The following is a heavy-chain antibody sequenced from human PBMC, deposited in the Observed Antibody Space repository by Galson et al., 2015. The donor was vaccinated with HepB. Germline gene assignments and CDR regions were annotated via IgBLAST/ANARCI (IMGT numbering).Heavy chain of an antibody. Sequence: ETLSLTCTVSGGSISSYYWSWIRQPPGKGLEWIGYIYYSGSTNYNPSLKSRVTISVDTSKNQFSLKLSSVTAADTAVYYCARFELYDSSGYYSYYFDYWDQGTLVTVSS. D-gene: IGHD3-22*01. V-gene: IGHV4-59*01. CDR3: ARFELYDSSGYYSYYFDY. CDR1: GGSISSYY. CDR2: IYYSGST. J-gene: IGHJ4*02.